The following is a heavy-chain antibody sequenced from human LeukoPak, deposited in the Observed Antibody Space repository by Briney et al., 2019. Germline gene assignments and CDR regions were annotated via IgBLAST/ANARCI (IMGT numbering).Heavy chain of an antibody. J-gene: IGHJ4*02. D-gene: IGHD2-8*01. CDR3: ARGGGHCVNGLCYMDY. V-gene: IGHV3-30*04. CDR2: ILYDGTYK. Sequence: GGSLRLSCAASGFTFSNYAIHWVRQAPGKGLEWVTVILYDGTYKYYADSVKGRFTISRDNSKNTLYLQMNSLRADDTAVYYCARGGGHCVNGLCYMDYWGQGTLVTVSS. CDR1: GFTFSNYA.